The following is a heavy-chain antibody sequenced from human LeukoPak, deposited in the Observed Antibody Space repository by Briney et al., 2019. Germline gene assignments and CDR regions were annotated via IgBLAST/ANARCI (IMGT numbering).Heavy chain of an antibody. J-gene: IGHJ5*02. CDR1: GYRFTTYW. CDR3: ARHSSLGSYMIFGVVTPPEYNWFDP. CDR2: ILPDDSDT. Sequence: GESLKISCKVSGYRFTTYWIAWVRQMPGKGLDFMGIILPDDSDTRYSPSFQGQVTISADKSISTAYLQWSSLKASDTAMYYCARHSSLGSYMIFGVVTPPEYNWFDPWGQGTLVTVSS. D-gene: IGHD3/OR15-3a*01. V-gene: IGHV5-51*01.